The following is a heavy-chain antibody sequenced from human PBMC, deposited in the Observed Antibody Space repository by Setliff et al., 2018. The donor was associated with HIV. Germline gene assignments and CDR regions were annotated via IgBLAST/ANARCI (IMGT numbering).Heavy chain of an antibody. Sequence: GASVKVSCKASGGTFSNYFISWIRQAPGQGLEWMGGIIPIFGTANYAQKFQGRVTITADESTSTVYMELSSLRSEDTAVYYCARDSRDIVVVIAPEPEPYYFYGMDVWGEGTTVTVSS. CDR3: ARDSRDIVVVIAPEPEPYYFYGMDV. CDR2: IIPIFGTA. D-gene: IGHD2-15*01. V-gene: IGHV1-69*13. J-gene: IGHJ6*04. CDR1: GGTFSNYF.